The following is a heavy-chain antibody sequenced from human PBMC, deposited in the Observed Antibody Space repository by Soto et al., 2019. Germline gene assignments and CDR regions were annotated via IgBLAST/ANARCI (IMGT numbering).Heavy chain of an antibody. Sequence: SETLSLTCTVSGGSISSSSYYWGWIRQPPGKGLEWIGSIYYSGSTYYNPSLKSRVTISVDTSKNQFSLKLSSVTAADTAVYYCARQAISGSVYYGMDVWGQGTTVTVSS. D-gene: IGHD2-15*01. CDR2: IYYSGST. V-gene: IGHV4-39*01. J-gene: IGHJ6*02. CDR3: ARQAISGSVYYGMDV. CDR1: GGSISSSSYY.